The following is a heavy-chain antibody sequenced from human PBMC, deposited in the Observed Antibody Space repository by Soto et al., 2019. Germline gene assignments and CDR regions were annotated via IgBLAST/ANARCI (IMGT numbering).Heavy chain of an antibody. J-gene: IGHJ4*02. Sequence: EVQLLESGGGLVQPGGSLRLSCAASGFTFSSYAMNWVRQAPGKGLEWVSVISGSGGSTYYADSVKGRVTMSRDNSKNTLYLQMNSLRAGDTAVYYCARRSSGWYFDYWGQGTLVTVSS. CDR1: GFTFSSYA. CDR2: ISGSGGST. CDR3: ARRSSGWYFDY. D-gene: IGHD6-19*01. V-gene: IGHV3-23*01.